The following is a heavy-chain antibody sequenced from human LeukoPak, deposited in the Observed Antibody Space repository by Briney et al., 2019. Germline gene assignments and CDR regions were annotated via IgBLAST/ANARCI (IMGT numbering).Heavy chain of an antibody. CDR1: GYSFSNYW. D-gene: IGHD1-14*01. J-gene: IGHJ4*02. CDR3: ARLREPGFHFDY. V-gene: IGHV5-51*01. Sequence: GESLKSSCQGSGYSFSNYWIVWVRQMSGTGLEWMGIIYPGDSDIKYSPSFQGQVTVSADKSTSTAYLQWSSLKASDTAMYYCARLREPGFHFDYWGQGTLVTVSS. CDR2: IYPGDSDI.